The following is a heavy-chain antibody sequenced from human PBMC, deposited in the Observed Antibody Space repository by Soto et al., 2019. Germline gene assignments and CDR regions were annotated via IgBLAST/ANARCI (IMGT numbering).Heavy chain of an antibody. CDR1: GYTFTSYD. Sequence: QVQLVQSGAEVKKPGASVKVSCKASGYTFTSYDINWVRQATGQGLEWMGWMNPNSGNTGYAQKFQGRVTMTRNTSISTAYMELSSLRSEDMAVYYCARGGILWFGELLSNPFDYWGQGTLVTVSS. V-gene: IGHV1-8*01. D-gene: IGHD3-10*01. CDR3: ARGGILWFGELLSNPFDY. CDR2: MNPNSGNT. J-gene: IGHJ4*02.